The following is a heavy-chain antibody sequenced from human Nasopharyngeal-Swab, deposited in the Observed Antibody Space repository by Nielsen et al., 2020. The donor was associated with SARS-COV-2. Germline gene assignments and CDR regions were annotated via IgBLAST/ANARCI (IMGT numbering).Heavy chain of an antibody. J-gene: IGHJ4*02. CDR2: IDWDDDK. CDR3: ARSTSSIAVAVNFDY. V-gene: IGHV2-70*01. CDR1: GFSLSTSGMC. D-gene: IGHD6-19*01. Sequence: SGPTLVHPTQTLTLTCTFSGFSLSTSGMCVSWIRQPPGKALEWLALIDWDDDKYYSTSLKTRLTISKDTSKNQVVLTMTNMDPVDTATYYCARSTSSIAVAVNFDYWGQGTLVTVSS.